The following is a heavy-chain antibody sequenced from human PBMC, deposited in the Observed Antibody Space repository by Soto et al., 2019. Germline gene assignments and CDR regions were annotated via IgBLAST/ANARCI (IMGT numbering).Heavy chain of an antibody. V-gene: IGHV3-33*01. CDR2: IWYDGSNK. J-gene: IGHJ2*01. CDR3: ARGGHYYDSSGQRTKGRYFDL. Sequence: QVQLVESGGGVVQPGRSLRLSCAASGFTFSSYGMHWVRQAPGKGLEWVAVIWYDGSNKYYADSVKGRFTISRDNSKNTLYLQMNSLRAEDTAVYYCARGGHYYDSSGQRTKGRYFDLWGRGTLVTVSS. D-gene: IGHD3-22*01. CDR1: GFTFSSYG.